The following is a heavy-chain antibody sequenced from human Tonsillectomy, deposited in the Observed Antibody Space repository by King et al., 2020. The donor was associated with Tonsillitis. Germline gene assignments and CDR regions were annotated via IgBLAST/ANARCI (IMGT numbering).Heavy chain of an antibody. Sequence: VQLVESGAEVKKPGESLKISCKGFGFTLSNSWIAWVRQMPGKGLEYIGIIYPGDSDTRYSPSFQAQVTISADKSINTAYLHWRSLKASDTAMYFCARAPLSANMGDSWGQGTLVNISS. V-gene: IGHV5-51*01. CDR1: GFTLSNSW. CDR2: IYPGDSDT. J-gene: IGHJ4*02. D-gene: IGHD1-26*01. CDR3: ARAPLSANMGDS.